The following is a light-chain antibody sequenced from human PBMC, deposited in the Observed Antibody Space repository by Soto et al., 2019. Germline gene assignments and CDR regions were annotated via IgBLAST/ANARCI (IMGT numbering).Light chain of an antibody. Sequence: QSVLTQPASVSGSPGQSITISCTGTSSDVGGYDYVSWYQQHPAKTPKLIIFEVSNRPSGIPDRYSASKSGNTASLAITGLQAEDEADYYCQAYDTSLSGAVFGGGTKLTVL. J-gene: IGLJ3*02. CDR3: QAYDTSLSGAV. CDR2: EVS. CDR1: SSDVGGYDY. V-gene: IGLV2-14*01.